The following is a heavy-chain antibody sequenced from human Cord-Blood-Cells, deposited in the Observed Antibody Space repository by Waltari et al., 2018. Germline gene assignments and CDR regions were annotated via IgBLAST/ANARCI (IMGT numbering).Heavy chain of an antibody. Sequence: QVQLVQSGAEVKKPGASVKVSCKASGYTFTSYAMHWVSQAPGQRLEWMGWINAGNGNTKYSQKFQGRVTITRDTSASTAYMELSSLRSEDTAVYYCARPIREVTPGGWFDPWGQGTLVTVSS. CDR3: ARPIREVTPGGWFDP. J-gene: IGHJ5*02. CDR2: INAGNGNT. CDR1: GYTFTSYA. V-gene: IGHV1-3*01. D-gene: IGHD4-4*01.